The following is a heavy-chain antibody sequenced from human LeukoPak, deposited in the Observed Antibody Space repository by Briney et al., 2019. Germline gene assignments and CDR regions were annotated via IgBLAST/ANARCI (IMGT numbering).Heavy chain of an antibody. CDR1: GYTFTTYS. Sequence: ASVKVSSKASGYTFTTYSMQWVRQAPGQRLEWMGRINVGNGETKYSPKLQGRVTIIRDTSASTAYMELSGLRSEDTAVYYCASWGYSDFDFWGQGSLVTVSS. CDR3: ASWGYSDFDF. J-gene: IGHJ4*02. V-gene: IGHV1-3*01. D-gene: IGHD3-16*01. CDR2: INVGNGET.